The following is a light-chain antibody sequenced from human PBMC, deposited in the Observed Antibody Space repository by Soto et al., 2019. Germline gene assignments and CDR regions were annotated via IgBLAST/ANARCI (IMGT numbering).Light chain of an antibody. J-gene: IGLJ1*01. V-gene: IGLV2-14*01. CDR1: SSDVGGYNY. CDR3: SSYTSSSTLV. Sequence: SVLTQPASVSGSPGQSIAISCTGTSSDVGGYNYVSWYQQHPGKAPKLMIYEVSNRPSGVSNRFSGSKSGDTASLTISGLQAEDEADYYRSSYTSSSTLVFGTGTKV. CDR2: EVS.